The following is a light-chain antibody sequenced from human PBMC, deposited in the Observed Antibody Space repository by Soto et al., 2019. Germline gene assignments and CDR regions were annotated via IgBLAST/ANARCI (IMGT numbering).Light chain of an antibody. CDR2: DAS. Sequence: AIQLTQSPSSLSASVGDRVTITCRASQCISNDLAWYQQKPGKAPNLLIYDASSLESGVPSRFSGSGSGTDFTLTISSLQPEDFATYCCQQFYSYLLTFGGGTKVEIK. CDR3: QQFYSYLLT. V-gene: IGKV1-13*02. J-gene: IGKJ4*01. CDR1: QCISND.